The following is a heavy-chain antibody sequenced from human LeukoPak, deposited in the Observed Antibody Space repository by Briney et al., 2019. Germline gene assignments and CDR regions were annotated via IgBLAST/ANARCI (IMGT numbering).Heavy chain of an antibody. D-gene: IGHD6-13*01. CDR1: GFTSSSYS. J-gene: IGHJ5*02. V-gene: IGHV3-21*01. CDR2: ITSSSSYI. CDR3: ARRRGLGKAAAGTSARAWFDP. Sequence: PGGSLRLSCAASGFTSSSYSMNWVRQAPGKGLEWVSSITSSSSYIYYADSVKGRFTISRDNAKNSLYLQMNSLRAEDTAVYYCARRRGLGKAAAGTSARAWFDPWGQGTLVTVSS.